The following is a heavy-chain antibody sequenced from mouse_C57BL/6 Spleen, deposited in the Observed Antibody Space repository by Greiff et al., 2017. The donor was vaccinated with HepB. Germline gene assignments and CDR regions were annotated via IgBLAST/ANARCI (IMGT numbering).Heavy chain of an antibody. J-gene: IGHJ4*01. CDR1: GYTFTDYY. Sequence: EVQVVESGPVLVKPGASVKMSCKASGYTFTDYYMNWVKQSHGKSLEWIGVINPYNGGTSYNQKFKGKATLTVDKSSSTAYMELNSLTSEDSAVYYCARRGAQGAMDYWGQGTSVTVSS. D-gene: IGHD4-1*01. CDR2: INPYNGGT. V-gene: IGHV1-19*01. CDR3: ARRGAQGAMDY.